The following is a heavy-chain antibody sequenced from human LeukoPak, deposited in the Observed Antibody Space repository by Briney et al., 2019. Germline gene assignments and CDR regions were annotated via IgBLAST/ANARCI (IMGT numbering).Heavy chain of an antibody. Sequence: EASVKVSCKASGYTFTNYGVSWIRQAPGQGLEWMGWISGYNGNTNFAQRFQGRVAVTTDTSTSTAYMDLRSLRSDDTAVYYCARDQSFGSGSFQDFWGQGTLVTVSS. CDR2: ISGYNGNT. CDR3: ARDQSFGSGSFQDF. J-gene: IGHJ4*02. V-gene: IGHV1-18*01. CDR1: GYTFTNYG. D-gene: IGHD3-10*01.